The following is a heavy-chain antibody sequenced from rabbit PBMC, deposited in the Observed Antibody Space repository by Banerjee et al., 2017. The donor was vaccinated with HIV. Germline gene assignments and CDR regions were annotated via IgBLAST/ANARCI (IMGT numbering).Heavy chain of an antibody. CDR1: GFSFSDRDV. D-gene: IGHD4-1*01. Sequence: QEQLEESGRGLVKPEGSLTLTCKASGFSFSDRDVMCWVRQAPGKGLEWIGCINTATGKDVYATWAKGRFTISRTSSTTVTLQMTSLTAADTATYFCARDLAGAIGWNFYLWGPGTLVTVS. J-gene: IGHJ4*01. CDR2: INTATGKD. CDR3: ARDLAGAIGWNFYL. V-gene: IGHV1S45*01.